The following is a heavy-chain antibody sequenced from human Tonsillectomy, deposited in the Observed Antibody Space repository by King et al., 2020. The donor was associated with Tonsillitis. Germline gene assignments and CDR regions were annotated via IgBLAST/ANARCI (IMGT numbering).Heavy chain of an antibody. D-gene: IGHD3-10*01. CDR1: GYSISSGYS. CDR2: IYHSGST. Sequence: QLQESGPGLVKPSETLSLTCAVSGYSISSGYSWGWIRQSPGKGLEWIGSIYHSGSTYYNPSLKSRVTISVDTSKNQFSLKLTSVTAADTAVYYCARDGADYYGSGSYKFWGQGTLVTVSS. V-gene: IGHV4-38-2*02. J-gene: IGHJ4*02. CDR3: ARDGADYYGSGSYKF.